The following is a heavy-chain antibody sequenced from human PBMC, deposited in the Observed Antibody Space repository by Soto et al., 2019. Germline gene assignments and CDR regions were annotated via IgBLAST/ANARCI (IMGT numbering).Heavy chain of an antibody. CDR1: DGSISNYY. CDR3: ASGPESNSDY. Sequence: SETLCLTYTVSDGSISNYYWSWIRHPPGKKLEWIGYIYYSGSTNYNPSLKSRVTISVDTSKNQFSLKLYSVTTADTAVYYCASGPESNSDYWGQGTLVTVSS. CDR2: IYYSGST. J-gene: IGHJ4*02. D-gene: IGHD6-13*01. V-gene: IGHV4-59*01.